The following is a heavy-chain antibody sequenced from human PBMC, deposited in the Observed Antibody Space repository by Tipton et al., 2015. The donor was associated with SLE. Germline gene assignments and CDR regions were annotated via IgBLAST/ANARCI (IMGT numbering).Heavy chain of an antibody. CDR2: IYYSGST. CDR1: GGSISSSSYY. D-gene: IGHD1-26*01. V-gene: IGHV4-39*07. Sequence: TLSLTCTVSGGSISSSSYYWGWIRQPPGKGLEWIGSIYYSGSTYYNPSLKSRVTISVDTSKNQFSLKLSSVTAADTAVYYCARGKDSGSYLYYYYYMDVWGKGTTVTVSS. J-gene: IGHJ6*03. CDR3: ARGKDSGSYLYYYYYMDV.